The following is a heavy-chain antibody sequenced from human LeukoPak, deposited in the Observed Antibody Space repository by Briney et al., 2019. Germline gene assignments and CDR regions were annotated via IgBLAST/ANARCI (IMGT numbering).Heavy chain of an antibody. D-gene: IGHD3-10*01. CDR1: GYSISSGYY. Sequence: PSETLSLTCAVSGYSISSGYYWGWIRQPPGKGLEWIGSIYHSGSTYYNPSLKSRVTISVDTSKNQFSLKLSSVTAADTAVYYCARFKHGSGLYGSVMHAFDIWGQGTMVTVSS. CDR2: IYHSGST. J-gene: IGHJ3*02. V-gene: IGHV4-38-2*01. CDR3: ARFKHGSGLYGSVMHAFDI.